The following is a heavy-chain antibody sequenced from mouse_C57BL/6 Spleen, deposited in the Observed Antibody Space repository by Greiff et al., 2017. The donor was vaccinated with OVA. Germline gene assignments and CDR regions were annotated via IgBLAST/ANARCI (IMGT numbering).Heavy chain of an antibody. V-gene: IGHV1-50*01. J-gene: IGHJ2*01. CDR1: GYTFTSYW. CDR3: AATAQGYYFDY. D-gene: IGHD3-2*02. Sequence: VQLQQPGAELVKPGASVKLSCKASGYTFTSYWMQWVKQRPGQGLEWIGEIDPYDSYTNSNQKFKGKATLTVDTSSSTAYMQLSSLTSDDSAVYYCAATAQGYYFDYWGQGTTLTVSS. CDR2: IDPYDSYT.